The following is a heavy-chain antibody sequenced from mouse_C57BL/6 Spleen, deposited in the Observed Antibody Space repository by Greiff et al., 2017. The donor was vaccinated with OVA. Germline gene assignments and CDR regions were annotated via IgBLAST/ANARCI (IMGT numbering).Heavy chain of an antibody. D-gene: IGHD1-1*01. CDR2: IYPGSGST. CDR1: GYTFTSYW. CDR3: ARSYGSSYDFDY. J-gene: IGHJ2*01. V-gene: IGHV1-55*01. Sequence: QVQLQQSGAELVKPGASVKMSCKASGYTFTSYWITWVKQRPGQGLEWIGDIYPGSGSTNYNEKFKSKATLTVDTSSSTAYMQLSSLTSEDSAVDYCARSYGSSYDFDYWGQGTTLTVSS.